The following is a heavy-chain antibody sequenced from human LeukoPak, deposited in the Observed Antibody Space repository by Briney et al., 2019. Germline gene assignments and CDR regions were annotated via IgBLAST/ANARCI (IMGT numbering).Heavy chain of an antibody. CDR2: IYYSGST. J-gene: IGHJ4*02. CDR1: GGSISSGGYY. Sequence: KPSETLSLTCTVSGGSISSGGYYWSWIRQHPGRGLEWIGYIYYSGSTYYNPSLKSRVTISVDTSKNQFSLKLSSVTAADTAVYYCARGRGWYRSVFDYWGQGTLVTVSS. V-gene: IGHV4-31*03. CDR3: ARGRGWYRSVFDY. D-gene: IGHD6-19*01.